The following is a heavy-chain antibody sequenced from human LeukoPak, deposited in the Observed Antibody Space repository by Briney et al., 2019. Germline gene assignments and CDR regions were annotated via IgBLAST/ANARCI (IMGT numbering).Heavy chain of an antibody. D-gene: IGHD2-2*02. J-gene: IGHJ4*02. V-gene: IGHV1-18*01. Sequence: GASVKVSCKASGYTFTSYGISWVRQAPGQGLEWMGWSSAYNGNTNYAQKPQRRVTMTTDTSTSTAYTQLRSLRSDDPAVYYCARDIKDIVVVPAAIWEGGFDYWGQGTLVTVSS. CDR1: GYTFTSYG. CDR3: ARDIKDIVVVPAAIWEGGFDY. CDR2: SSAYNGNT.